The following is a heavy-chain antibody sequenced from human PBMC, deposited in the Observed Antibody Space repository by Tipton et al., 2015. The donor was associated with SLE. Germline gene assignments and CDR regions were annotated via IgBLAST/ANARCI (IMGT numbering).Heavy chain of an antibody. J-gene: IGHJ5*02. Sequence: TLSLTCSVSDGSLSRGTHYWAWIRQPPGKRLECIGAFFPRGSTYYHPSLKSRITVSVETSKTQFSLKLRSVTAADTAVYYCARVASHCGCDCYPSWLYPWRQGTLVAVS. CDR3: ARVASHCGCDCYPSWLYP. CDR2: FFPRGST. D-gene: IGHD2-21*01. V-gene: IGHV4-39*07. CDR1: DGSLSRGTHY.